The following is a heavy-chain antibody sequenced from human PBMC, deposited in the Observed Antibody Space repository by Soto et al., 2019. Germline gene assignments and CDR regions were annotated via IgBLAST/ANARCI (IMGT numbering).Heavy chain of an antibody. J-gene: IGHJ4*02. D-gene: IGHD1-26*01. CDR3: AREPSYSGTYIYFDF. CDR2: ISASGSAI. V-gene: IGHV3-48*03. Sequence: VGSLRLSCAASEFTFSRYDMNWVRRVPGKGLEWVAHISASGSAIYYADSVKGRFTISRDNAKNSLYLQMNGLRAEDTAIYYCAREPSYSGTYIYFDFWGQGTLVTVSS. CDR1: EFTFSRYD.